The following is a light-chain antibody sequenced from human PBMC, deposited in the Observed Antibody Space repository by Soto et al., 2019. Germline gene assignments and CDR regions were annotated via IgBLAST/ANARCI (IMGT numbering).Light chain of an antibody. V-gene: IGKV1-39*01. CDR1: QSISSY. CDR3: QQRYSTPLLYT. CDR2: AAS. Sequence: DIQMTQSPSSLSASVGDRVTITCRASQSISSYLNWYQQKPGKAPKLLIYAASSLQSGVPSRFSGSGSGTDFTLTISSLLPEDFATYYCQQRYSTPLLYTFGQGIKLEIE. J-gene: IGKJ2*01.